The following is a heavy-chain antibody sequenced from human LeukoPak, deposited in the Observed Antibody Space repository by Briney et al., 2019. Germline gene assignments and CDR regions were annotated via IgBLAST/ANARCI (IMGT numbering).Heavy chain of an antibody. J-gene: IGHJ4*02. CDR1: GMTFSNHW. Sequence: GGSLRLSCAASGMTFSNHWMHWVRQAPGKGLEWVSAISGSGGSTYYADSVKGRFTISRDNSKNTLYLQMNSLRAEDTAVYYCARGYPDYWGQGTLVTVSS. CDR2: ISGSGGST. V-gene: IGHV3-23*01. CDR3: ARGYPDY. D-gene: IGHD3-16*02.